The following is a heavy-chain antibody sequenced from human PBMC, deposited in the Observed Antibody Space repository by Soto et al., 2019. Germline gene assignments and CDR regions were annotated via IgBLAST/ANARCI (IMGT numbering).Heavy chain of an antibody. V-gene: IGHV4-39*01. CDR1: GGSISSSSCY. Sequence: QLQLQESGPGLVKPSETLSLTCTVSGGSISSSSCYWGWIRQPPGKGLEWIGSIYYSGSTYYNPSLKSRVTISVDTSNNQFSLKLSSVTAADTAVYYCARHGIAAAGTRYFDLLGRGTLVTVSS. D-gene: IGHD6-13*01. CDR3: ARHGIAAAGTRYFDL. CDR2: IYYSGST. J-gene: IGHJ2*01.